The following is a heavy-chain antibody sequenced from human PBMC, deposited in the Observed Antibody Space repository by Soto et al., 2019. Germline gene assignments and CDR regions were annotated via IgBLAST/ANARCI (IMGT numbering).Heavy chain of an antibody. CDR1: GYTFINYH. J-gene: IGHJ4*02. CDR2: INTYNGMT. D-gene: IGHD2-21*01. Sequence: QVQLVQSGGEVKKPGASVTVSCKASGYTFINYHITWVRQAPGQGLEWMAWINTYNGMTDYAQRFQGKVTMTRDTSTSTSDMEMRNQGADDTAVYVCAKYRRGVMARDWGQGTLVRVSS. CDR3: AKYRRGVMARD. V-gene: IGHV1-18*01.